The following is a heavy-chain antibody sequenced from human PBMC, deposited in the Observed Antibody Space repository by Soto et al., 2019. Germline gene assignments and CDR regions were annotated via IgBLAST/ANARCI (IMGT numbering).Heavy chain of an antibody. J-gene: IGHJ5*02. CDR3: ARKPRDAYDGWFDP. CDR1: GGSFNNYA. D-gene: IGHD5-12*01. V-gene: IGHV1-69*12. CDR2: IIPIFGTP. Sequence: QVQLVQSGAEVKKPGSSVKVSCKASGGSFNNYAITWVRQAPGQGLEWMGGIIPIFGTPVYAQKFQDRVTITADESTSTAYMEMYSLRSEDTAVYYCARKPRDAYDGWFDPWGQGTLVSVSS.